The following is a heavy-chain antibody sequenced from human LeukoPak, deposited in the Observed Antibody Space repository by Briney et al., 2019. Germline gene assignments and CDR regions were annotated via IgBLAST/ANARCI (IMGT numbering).Heavy chain of an antibody. D-gene: IGHD6-6*01. Sequence: ASVKVSCKASGYTLTVYYMHWVRHAPGKGHEWMGGFDPEDGETIYAQKFQGRVTMTEDTSTATAYMELSSLRSEDTAVYYCATAVGIAARPDLTNWFDPWGQGTLVTVSS. V-gene: IGHV1-24*01. CDR3: ATAVGIAARPDLTNWFDP. J-gene: IGHJ5*02. CDR2: FDPEDGET. CDR1: GYTLTVYY.